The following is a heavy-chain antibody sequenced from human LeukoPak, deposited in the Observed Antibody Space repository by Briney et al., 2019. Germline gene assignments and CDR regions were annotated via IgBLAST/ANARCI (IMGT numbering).Heavy chain of an antibody. CDR1: GGSISSGGYY. V-gene: IGHV4-31*03. D-gene: IGHD3-3*01. J-gene: IGHJ5*02. CDR2: IYYSGST. CDR3: ARGHLMYYDFWSGYYTHNWFDP. Sequence: SETLSLTCTVSGGSISSGGYYWSWIRQHPGKGLEWIGYIYYSGSTYYNPSLKSRVTISVDTPKNQFSLKLSSVTAADTAVYYCARGHLMYYDFWSGYYTHNWFDPWGQGTLVTVSS.